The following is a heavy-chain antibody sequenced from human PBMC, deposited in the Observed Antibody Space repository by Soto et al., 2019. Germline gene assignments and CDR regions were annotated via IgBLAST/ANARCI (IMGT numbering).Heavy chain of an antibody. CDR3: TRRVRSTGLLDY. CDR1: GNSISGTSSF. V-gene: IGHV4-39*01. CDR2: VYYTGST. D-gene: IGHD4-4*01. Sequence: QLQLRESGPGLVKPSETLSLTCTVSGNSISGTSSFWAWIRQPPGKNLGWIGSVYYTGSTYYNSSLKSRVSISIDTSKNPFSLSLNSVTAADTAVYYCTRRVRSTGLLDYWGQGALVTVSS. J-gene: IGHJ4*02.